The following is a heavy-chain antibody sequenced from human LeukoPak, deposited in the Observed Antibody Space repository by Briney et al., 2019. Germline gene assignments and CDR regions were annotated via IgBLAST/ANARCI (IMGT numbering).Heavy chain of an antibody. Sequence: SETLSLTCTVSGGSISSSSYYWGWIRQPPGKGLEWIGSIYYSGSTNYNPSLKSRVTISVDTSKNQFSLKLSSATAADTAVYYCARRRQTRFGWWDFNWFDPWGQGTLVTVSS. CDR2: IYYSGST. CDR3: ARRRQTRFGWWDFNWFDP. V-gene: IGHV4-39*07. D-gene: IGHD2-15*01. J-gene: IGHJ5*02. CDR1: GGSISSSSYY.